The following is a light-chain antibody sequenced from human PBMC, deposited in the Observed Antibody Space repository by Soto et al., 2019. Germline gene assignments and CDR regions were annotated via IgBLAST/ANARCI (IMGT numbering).Light chain of an antibody. CDR1: QSIAGY. J-gene: IGKJ1*01. V-gene: IGKV1-39*01. CDR3: QQSNIVPRT. CDR2: AAS. Sequence: DIQMTQSPSSLSASVGDRVTITCRASQSIAGYLNWYQQKPGKAPKLLIYAASSLQSGVPSRFSGSGSGTDFTLTISSLHPEDFATYYCQQSNIVPRTFGQGTKVEIK.